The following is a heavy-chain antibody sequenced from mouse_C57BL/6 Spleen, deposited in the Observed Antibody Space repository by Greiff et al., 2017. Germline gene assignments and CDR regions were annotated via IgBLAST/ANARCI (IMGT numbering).Heavy chain of an antibody. CDR3: AREDYSNYAWFAY. CDR2: ISYDGSN. V-gene: IGHV3-6*01. CDR1: GYSITSGYY. D-gene: IGHD2-5*01. Sequence: VQLKESGPGLVKPSQSLSLTCSVTGYSITSGYYWNWIRQLPGNKLEWMGYISYDGSNNYNPSLTNRIFITRDTSKNQFFLKLNNVTTEDTATYYFAREDYSNYAWFAYWGQGTLVTVSA. J-gene: IGHJ3*01.